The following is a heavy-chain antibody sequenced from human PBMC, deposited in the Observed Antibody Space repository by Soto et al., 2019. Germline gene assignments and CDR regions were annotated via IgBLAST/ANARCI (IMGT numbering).Heavy chain of an antibody. J-gene: IGHJ4*02. D-gene: IGHD3-9*01. CDR2: VYYSGSS. CDR1: GYYICSQS. Sequence: SLPWALAGYYICSQSSGCIRPPPGKGPEWSGYVYYSGSSTSNPSLKSRVTMSADTSKNQLSLKVRSVTAADTAVYYCARVGERWQYFDWFYYFDSWGQGALVTIS. V-gene: IGHV4-59*11. CDR3: ARVGERWQYFDWFYYFDS.